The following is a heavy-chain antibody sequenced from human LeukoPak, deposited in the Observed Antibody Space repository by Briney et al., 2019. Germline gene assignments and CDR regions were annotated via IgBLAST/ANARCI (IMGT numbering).Heavy chain of an antibody. CDR1: GFTFSSYA. V-gene: IGHV3-30-3*01. J-gene: IGHJ4*02. CDR3: AREAGYCSGGSCYYFDY. D-gene: IGHD2-15*01. Sequence: GGSLRLSCAASGFTFSSYAVHWVRQAPGKGLEWVAVISYDGSNKYYADSVKGRFTISRDNSKNTLYLQMNSLRAEDTAVYYCAREAGYCSGGSCYYFDYWGQGTLVTVSS. CDR2: ISYDGSNK.